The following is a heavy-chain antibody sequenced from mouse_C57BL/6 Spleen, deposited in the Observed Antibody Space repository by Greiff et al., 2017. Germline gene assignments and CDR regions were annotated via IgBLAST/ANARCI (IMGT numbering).Heavy chain of an antibody. CDR2: IDPSDSFT. CDR1: GYTFTSYW. CDR3: ARRGGVWYFDV. V-gene: IGHV1-59*01. Sequence: QVHVKQPGAELVRPGTSVKLSCKASGYTFTSYWMHWVKQRPGQGLEWIGVIDPSDSFTNYNQKFKGKATLTVDTSSSTAYMQLSSLTSEDSAVYYCARRGGVWYFDVWGTGTTVTVSS. J-gene: IGHJ1*03.